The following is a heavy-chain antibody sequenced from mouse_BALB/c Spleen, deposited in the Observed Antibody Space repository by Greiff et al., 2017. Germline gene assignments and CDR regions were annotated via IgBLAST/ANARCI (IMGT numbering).Heavy chain of an antibody. CDR2: ISSGSSTI. J-gene: IGHJ2*01. Sequence: EVLLVESGGGLVQPGGSRKLSCAASGFTFSSFGMHWVRQAPEKGLEWVAYISSGSSTIYYADTVKGRITISRDNPKNTLFLQMTSLRSEDTAMYYCASSGMVTYYFDYWGQGTTLTVSS. D-gene: IGHD2-2*01. CDR3: ASSGMVTYYFDY. V-gene: IGHV5-17*02. CDR1: GFTFSSFG.